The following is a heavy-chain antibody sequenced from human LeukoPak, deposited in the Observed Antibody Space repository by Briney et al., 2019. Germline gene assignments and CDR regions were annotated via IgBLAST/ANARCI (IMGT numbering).Heavy chain of an antibody. CDR3: ARVYYYGSGSYYNGNYFDY. CDR2: IYYSGST. CDR1: GGSISSSSYY. J-gene: IGHJ4*02. V-gene: IGHV4-39*07. D-gene: IGHD3-10*01. Sequence: SETLSLTCTVSGGSISSSSYYWGWIRQPPRKGLEWIGSIYYSGSTYYNPSLKSRVTMSVDTSKNQFSLKLSSVTAADTAVYYCARVYYYGSGSYYNGNYFDYWGQGTLVTVSS.